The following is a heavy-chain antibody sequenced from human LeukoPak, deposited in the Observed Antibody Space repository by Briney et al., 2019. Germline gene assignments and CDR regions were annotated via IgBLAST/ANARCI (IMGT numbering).Heavy chain of an antibody. Sequence: GGSLRLSCAASGFTFSSYSMNWVRQAPGKGLEWVSYISSSSSTIYYADSVKGRFTISRDNAKNSLYLQMNSLRDEDTAVYYCARAHSSGWPHMFDPWGQGTLVTVPS. J-gene: IGHJ5*02. CDR1: GFTFSSYS. V-gene: IGHV3-48*02. CDR2: ISSSSSTI. CDR3: ARAHSSGWPHMFDP. D-gene: IGHD6-19*01.